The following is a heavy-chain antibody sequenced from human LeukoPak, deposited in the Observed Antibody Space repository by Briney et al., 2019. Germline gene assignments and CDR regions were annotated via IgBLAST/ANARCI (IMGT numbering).Heavy chain of an antibody. V-gene: IGHV4-34*01. CDR3: ARGRGGYPA. J-gene: IGHJ3*01. Sequence: SGTLCLTCTVSGFSISSGYFWSWIRQPPGKGLEWIGEINYSGSTNYNPSLKSRVTISVDTAKNQFSLKLSSVTAADTAVYYCARGRGGYPAWGQGTMVTVSS. D-gene: IGHD5-12*01. CDR2: INYSGST. CDR1: GFSISSGYF.